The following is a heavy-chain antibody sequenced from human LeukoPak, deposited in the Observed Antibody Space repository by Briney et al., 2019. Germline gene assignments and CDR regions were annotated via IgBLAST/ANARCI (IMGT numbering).Heavy chain of an antibody. CDR1: GFTFSSYS. D-gene: IGHD3-9*01. CDR3: AREPYDILPPYYMDV. CDR2: ISSSSSYI. J-gene: IGHJ6*03. Sequence: GGSLTLSCAVSGFTFSSYSMSWVRQAPGKGLEWVSSISSSSSYIKYADSVKGRFTISRDNAKNSLYLQMISLRAEDTAVYYCAREPYDILPPYYMDVWGKGTTVTVSS. V-gene: IGHV3-21*01.